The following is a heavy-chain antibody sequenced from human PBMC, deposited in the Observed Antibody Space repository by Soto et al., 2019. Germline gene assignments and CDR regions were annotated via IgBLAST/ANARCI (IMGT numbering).Heavy chain of an antibody. D-gene: IGHD3-10*01. Sequence: DVQLLESGGGLVQPGGSLRLSCAASRFPFSTYAMSWVRQAPGKGLEWVSSVNGGAENTFYAGSVKGRFTISRDNSQSTLFLQMNSLRVEDTAVYYCAKDYGSETYFFDYWGQGTLVTVSS. CDR2: VNGGAENT. CDR1: RFPFSTYA. V-gene: IGHV3-23*01. J-gene: IGHJ4*02. CDR3: AKDYGSETYFFDY.